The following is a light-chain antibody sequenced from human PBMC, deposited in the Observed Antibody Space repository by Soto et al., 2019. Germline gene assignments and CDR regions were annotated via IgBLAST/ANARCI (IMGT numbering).Light chain of an antibody. CDR2: DAS. CDR1: QRISSY. V-gene: IGKV3-11*01. CDR3: HQYNGWPRT. Sequence: IVLTQSPATLSLSAWERATLSCRASQRISSYLAWYQHKPGQAPRLLIYDASNRATGIPARFSGSGSGTDFTLTISSLEPEDFAVYYCHQYNGWPRTFGQGTKVDIK. J-gene: IGKJ1*01.